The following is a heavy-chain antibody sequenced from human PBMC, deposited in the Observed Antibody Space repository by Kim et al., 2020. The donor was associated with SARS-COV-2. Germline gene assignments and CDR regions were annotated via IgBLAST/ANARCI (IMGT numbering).Heavy chain of an antibody. CDR1: VGSLSGYH. J-gene: IGHJ6*02. D-gene: IGHD3-3*01. V-gene: IGHV4-34*01. CDR2: INHSGNT. Sequence: SETLSLTCAVYVGSLSGYHWTWIRQPSGKGLEWIGEINHSGNTNCNPSLKSRVTISLDTSKNQFSLNLRSMTAADTAVYYCARGRAGVVPSPILGIGPHYDFYAMDVWGQGTTVTVSS. CDR3: ARGRAGVVPSPILGIGPHYDFYAMDV.